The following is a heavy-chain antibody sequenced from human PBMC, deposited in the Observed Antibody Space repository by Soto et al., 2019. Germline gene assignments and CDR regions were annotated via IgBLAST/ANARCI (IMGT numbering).Heavy chain of an antibody. CDR2: IYYSGST. Sequence: SETLSLTCTVSGGSISSYYWSWIRQPPGKGLEWIGYIYYSGSTNYTPSLKSRVTISVDTSKNQFSLKLSSVTVADTAFFYCARGNTGQLGYYYYMDVWGKGTTVTVSS. V-gene: IGHV4-59*01. D-gene: IGHD6-6*01. CDR1: GGSISSYY. CDR3: ARGNTGQLGYYYYMDV. J-gene: IGHJ6*03.